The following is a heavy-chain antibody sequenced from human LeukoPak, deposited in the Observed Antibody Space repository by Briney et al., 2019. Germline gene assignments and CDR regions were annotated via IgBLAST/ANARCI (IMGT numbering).Heavy chain of an antibody. Sequence: GSQRLSCAASGLTFSSYWMSWVRQAPGKGLEWVANIKKDGSERYYVDSVKGRFTISRDNAKNSLYLQMNSLRAEDTAVYYCARVGAQYCSGGSCYIDYWGQGTLVTVSS. V-gene: IGHV3-7*01. J-gene: IGHJ4*02. CDR3: ARVGAQYCSGGSCYIDY. CDR1: GLTFSSYW. CDR2: IKKDGSER. D-gene: IGHD2-15*01.